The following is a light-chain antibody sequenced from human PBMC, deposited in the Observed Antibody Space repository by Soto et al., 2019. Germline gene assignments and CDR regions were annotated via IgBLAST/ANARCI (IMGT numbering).Light chain of an antibody. V-gene: IGKV3-20*01. CDR1: QIVGGDT. CDR3: RKCHWAPDT. CDR2: GAS. Sequence: EIVLTQSPGTLSLSPGEIATLACRASQIVGGDTLAWFQQRPGQAPRLVIDGASNRAAGIPDRISGSGCWTDFSRPVRSLEPEDFAMYYWRKCHWAPDTLGQGTRLETK. J-gene: IGKJ5*01.